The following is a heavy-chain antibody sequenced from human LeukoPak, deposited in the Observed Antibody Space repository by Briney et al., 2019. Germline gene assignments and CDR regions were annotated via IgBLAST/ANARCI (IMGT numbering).Heavy chain of an antibody. D-gene: IGHD6-19*01. Sequence: TPSETLSLTCTVSGDFITAYYWGWIRQPPGKGLEWTGSLYYNGNTYYNPSLKGRVTISVDTSKNQLSLRLSSVTAADTAVYYCARRLSSGWHNDAFDVWGQGTMVTVSS. CDR1: GDFITAYY. CDR2: LYYNGNT. J-gene: IGHJ3*01. CDR3: ARRLSSGWHNDAFDV. V-gene: IGHV4-39*01.